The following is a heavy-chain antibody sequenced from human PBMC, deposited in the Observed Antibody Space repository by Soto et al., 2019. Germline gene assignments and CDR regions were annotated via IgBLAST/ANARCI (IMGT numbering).Heavy chain of an antibody. V-gene: IGHV4-39*01. CDR3: ARHPHPLTGDAFDI. J-gene: IGHJ3*02. CDR1: GGSISSSSYY. D-gene: IGHD7-27*01. CDR2: IYYSGST. Sequence: SETLSLTCTVSGGSISSSSYYWGWIRQPPGKGLEWIGSIYYSGSTYYNPSLKSRVTISEDTSKNQFSLKLSSVTAADTAVYYCARHPHPLTGDAFDIWGQGTMVTVSS.